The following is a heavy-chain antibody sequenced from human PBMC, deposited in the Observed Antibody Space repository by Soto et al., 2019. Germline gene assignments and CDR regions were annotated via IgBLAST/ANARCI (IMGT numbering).Heavy chain of an antibody. D-gene: IGHD3-3*01. CDR3: ERGGGVVIPDAFYI. CDR1: GYTFTSYY. J-gene: IGHJ3*02. Sequence: ASVNVSCKVSGYTFTSYYLHWLRHAPGQGLEWMGIINPSGGRTSYAQKFQGRVTMTRDTSTSTVYMELSSLRSEDTAVYYCERGGGVVIPDAFYIWGQGTMVTVSS. V-gene: IGHV1-46*01. CDR2: INPSGGRT.